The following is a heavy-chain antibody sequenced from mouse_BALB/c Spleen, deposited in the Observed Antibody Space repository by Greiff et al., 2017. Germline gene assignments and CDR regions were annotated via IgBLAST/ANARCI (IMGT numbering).Heavy chain of an antibody. D-gene: IGHD1-1*01. V-gene: IGHV2-9*02. CDR3: ARAVYYYGSSYRYYAMDY. J-gene: IGHJ4*01. CDR1: GFSLTSYG. CDR2: IWAGGST. Sequence: VKVIESGPGLVAPSQSLSITCTVSGFSLTSYGVHWVRQPPGKGLEWLGVIWAGGSTNYNSALMSRLSISKDNSKSQVFLKMNSLQTDDTAMYYCARAVYYYGSSYRYYAMDYWGQGTSVTVSS.